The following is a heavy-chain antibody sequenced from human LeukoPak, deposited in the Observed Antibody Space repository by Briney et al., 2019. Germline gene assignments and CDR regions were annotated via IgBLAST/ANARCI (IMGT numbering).Heavy chain of an antibody. CDR1: GGSISSSSYY. Sequence: SETLSLTCTVSGGSISSSSYYWGWIRQPPGKGLEWIGSIYYSGSTYYNPSLKSRVTISVDTSKNQFSLKLSSVTAADTAVYYCARESYDSSGYYFPYFDYWGQGTLVTVSS. CDR2: IYYSGST. CDR3: ARESYDSSGYYFPYFDY. J-gene: IGHJ4*02. V-gene: IGHV4-39*07. D-gene: IGHD3-22*01.